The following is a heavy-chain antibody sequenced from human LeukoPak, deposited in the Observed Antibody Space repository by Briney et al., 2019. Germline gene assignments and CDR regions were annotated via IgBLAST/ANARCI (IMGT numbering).Heavy chain of an antibody. CDR1: GGSISSYY. V-gene: IGHV4-59*01. CDR2: IYYSGST. J-gene: IGHJ5*02. CDR3: ARAVTTVTTNWFDP. Sequence: SETLSLTCTVSGGSISSYYWSWIRQPPGKGLEWIGYIYYSGSTNYNPSLKSRVNISVDTSKNQFSLKLSSVTAADTAVYYCARAVTTVTTNWFDPWGQGTLVTVSS. D-gene: IGHD4-17*01.